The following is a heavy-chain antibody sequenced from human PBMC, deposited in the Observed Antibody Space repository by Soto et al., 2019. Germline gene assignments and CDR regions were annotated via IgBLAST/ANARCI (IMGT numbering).Heavy chain of an antibody. Sequence: PSETLSLTCTVSGVSVNSGDYYWSWIRQPPGKGLEWIGYFYYSGITNYNPSLKSRVTISADTSKNQFSLKLRSVTAADAAVYYCARVRDWFEPWGQATLVTVSA. V-gene: IGHV4-61*08. CDR3: ARVRDWFEP. CDR2: FYYSGIT. J-gene: IGHJ5*02. CDR1: GVSVNSGDYY. D-gene: IGHD3-3*01.